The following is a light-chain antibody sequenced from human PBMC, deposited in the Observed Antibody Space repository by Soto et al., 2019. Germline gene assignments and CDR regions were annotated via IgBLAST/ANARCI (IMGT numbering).Light chain of an antibody. CDR1: QSIDRW. J-gene: IGKJ1*01. CDR2: KAS. Sequence: DIQMTQSPSTLSASVGDRVTITCRASQSIDRWLAWYQQKPGKAPKLLMYKASSLESGVPSKFSGSGSETEFTLTISSLQPDDFETYYCQQYKSYPWTFGQGTKVDIK. V-gene: IGKV1-5*03. CDR3: QQYKSYPWT.